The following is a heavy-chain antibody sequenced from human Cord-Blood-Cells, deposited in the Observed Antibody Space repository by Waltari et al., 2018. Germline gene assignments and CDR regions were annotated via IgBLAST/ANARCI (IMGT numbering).Heavy chain of an antibody. CDR3: ARAGAKGATVVTPFDY. CDR1: GGSFSGYY. Sequence: QVQLQQWGAGLLKPSETLSLTCAVYGGSFSGYYWSWIRQPPGKGLEWIGEINHSGSTNYNPSLKSVVTISVDTSKNQVSLKPRSATVADTAVYYCARAGAKGATVVTPFDYWGQGTLVTVSS. J-gene: IGHJ4*02. CDR2: INHSGST. V-gene: IGHV4-34*01. D-gene: IGHD2-21*02.